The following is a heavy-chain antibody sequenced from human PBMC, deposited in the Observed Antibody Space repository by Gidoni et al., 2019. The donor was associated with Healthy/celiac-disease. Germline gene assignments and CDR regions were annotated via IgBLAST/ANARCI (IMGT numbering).Heavy chain of an antibody. V-gene: IGHV3-33*01. CDR3: ARERGATYYYDSSGLSRAFDI. CDR2: IWYDGSNK. D-gene: IGHD3-22*01. Sequence: QVQLVESGGGVVQPGRSLRLSCAASGFTFSSYGMHWVRQAPGKGLEGVAVIWYDGSNKYYADSVKGRFTISRDNSKNTLYLQMNSLRAEDTAVYYCARERGATYYYDSSGLSRAFDIWGQGTMVTVSS. CDR1: GFTFSSYG. J-gene: IGHJ3*02.